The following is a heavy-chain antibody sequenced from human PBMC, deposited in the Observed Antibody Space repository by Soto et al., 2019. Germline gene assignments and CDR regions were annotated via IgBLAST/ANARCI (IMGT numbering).Heavy chain of an antibody. CDR2: IKQDGSEK. J-gene: IGHJ4*02. V-gene: IGHV3-7*01. Sequence: GGSLRLSCAASGFTFSSCWMSWVRQSPGKGLEWVANIKQDGSEKYYVDSVKGRFTISRDNAKNSLYLQMNSLRAEDTAVYYCAIVGGIDGDYVDYWGQGTLVTVSS. CDR3: AIVGGIDGDYVDY. CDR1: GFTFSSCW. D-gene: IGHD4-17*01.